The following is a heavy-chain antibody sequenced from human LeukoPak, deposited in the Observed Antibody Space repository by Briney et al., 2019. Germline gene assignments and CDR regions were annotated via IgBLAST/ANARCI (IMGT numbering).Heavy chain of an antibody. J-gene: IGHJ4*02. V-gene: IGHV3-21*01. Sequence: GGSLRLSCAGSGFTFRRYNMNWVRQAPGKGLEWVSSISSSSNYISYADSLKGRFIVSKDNAKNSVDLQMNSLRAEDTAVYYCARDSIEDYYDSSGYFGYWGQGILVTVSS. CDR2: ISSSSNYI. D-gene: IGHD3-22*01. CDR1: GFTFRRYN. CDR3: ARDSIEDYYDSSGYFGY.